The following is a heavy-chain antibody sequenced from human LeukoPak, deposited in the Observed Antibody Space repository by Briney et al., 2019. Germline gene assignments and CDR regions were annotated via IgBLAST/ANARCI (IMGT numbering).Heavy chain of an antibody. CDR1: GGSLSSSSSY. CDR2: IYYSGST. J-gene: IGHJ4*02. CDR3: ARSMVRGSYYEYYFDY. D-gene: IGHD1-26*01. V-gene: IGHV4-39*07. Sequence: SETLSLTCTVSGGSLSSSSSYWGWIRQPPGKGLEWIGSIYYSGSTYSTPPLKSRVTISVDTSKNQFSLKLSSVTAADTAVYYCARSMVRGSYYEYYFDYWGQGTLVTVSS.